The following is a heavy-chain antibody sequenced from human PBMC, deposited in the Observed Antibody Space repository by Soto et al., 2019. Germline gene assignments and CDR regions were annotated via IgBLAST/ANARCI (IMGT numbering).Heavy chain of an antibody. D-gene: IGHD2-2*01. J-gene: IGHJ6*03. CDR1: GFTFGDYA. Sequence: GGSLRLSCTASGFTFGDYAMSWFRQAPGKGLEWVGFIRSKAYGGTTEYAASVKGRFTISRDDSKSIAYLQMNSLKTEDTAVYYCTRGFPTGPMYYYHYYMDVWGKGTTVTVSS. CDR2: IRSKAYGGTT. CDR3: TRGFPTGPMYYYHYYMDV. V-gene: IGHV3-49*03.